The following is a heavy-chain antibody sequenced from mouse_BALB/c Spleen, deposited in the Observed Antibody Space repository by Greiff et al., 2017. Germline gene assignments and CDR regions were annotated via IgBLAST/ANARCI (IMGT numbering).Heavy chain of an antibody. CDR3: ARGYGSSYRGYAMDY. CDR2: INSNGGST. CDR1: GFTFSSYG. J-gene: IGHJ4*01. D-gene: IGHD1-1*01. Sequence: EVQLVESGGGLVQPGGSLKLSCAASGFTFSSYGMSWVRQTPDKRLELVATINSNGGSTYYPDSVKGRFTISRDNAKNTLYLQMSSLKSEDTAMYYCARGYGSSYRGYAMDYWGQGTSVTVSS. V-gene: IGHV5-6-3*01.